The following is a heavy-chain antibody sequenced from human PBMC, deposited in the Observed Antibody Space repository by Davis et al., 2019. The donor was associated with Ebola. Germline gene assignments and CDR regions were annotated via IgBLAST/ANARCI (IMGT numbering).Heavy chain of an antibody. V-gene: IGHV4-34*01. CDR1: GGSFSGYY. D-gene: IGHD6-13*01. J-gene: IGHJ5*02. CDR2: INHSGST. Sequence: GSLRLSCAVYGGSFSGYYWSWIRQPPGKGLEWIGEINHSGSTNYNPSLKSRVTISVDTSKNQFSLKLSSVTAADTAVYYCARVVYSSSRYQGFDPWGQGTLVTVSS. CDR3: ARVVYSSSRYQGFDP.